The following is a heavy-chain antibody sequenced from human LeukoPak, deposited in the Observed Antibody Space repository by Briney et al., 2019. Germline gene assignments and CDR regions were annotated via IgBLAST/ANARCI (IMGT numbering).Heavy chain of an antibody. CDR1: GFTFSTHA. Sequence: GGSLRLSCAASGFTFSTHAMTWVRQAPGKGLEWISYISSGGPTIYYAASVRGRFTISRDNAKNSLYLQMNSLSGEDTAVYYCARASIVGATAFDYGGQETLVTVSS. J-gene: IGHJ4*02. CDR3: ARASIVGATAFDY. D-gene: IGHD1-26*01. CDR2: ISSGGPTI. V-gene: IGHV3-48*01.